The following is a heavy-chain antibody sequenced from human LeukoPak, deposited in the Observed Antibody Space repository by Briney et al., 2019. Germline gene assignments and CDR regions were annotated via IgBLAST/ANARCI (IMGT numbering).Heavy chain of an antibody. D-gene: IGHD3-16*01. V-gene: IGHV3-23*01. CDR3: AKGFGNERPNSFYP. J-gene: IGHJ5*02. CDR1: GFTFSSYA. CDR2: ISGSGGST. Sequence: PGGSLTLSCAASGFTFSSYAMTGVRQAPGKGLEWVSSISGSGGSTYYADSVKGRVAISRDNSKNTLSLQMNSLRADDTAVYYCAKGFGNERPNSFYPWGHGDLVTVSS.